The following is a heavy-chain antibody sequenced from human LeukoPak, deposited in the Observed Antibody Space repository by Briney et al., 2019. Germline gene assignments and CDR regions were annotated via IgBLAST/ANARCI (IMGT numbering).Heavy chain of an antibody. CDR2: ISGSGVSA. J-gene: IGHJ1*01. Sequence: PGGSLGLSCVASEFTFNNYAMSWVRQAPGKGLEWVSSISGSGVSAYYADSVKGRFTISRDNSKNTLYLQMNSLRAEDTAVYYCAKDLDDILTGYYQALAEYFQHWGQGTLVTVSS. CDR3: AKDLDDILTGYYQALAEYFQH. V-gene: IGHV3-23*01. CDR1: EFTFNNYA. D-gene: IGHD3-9*01.